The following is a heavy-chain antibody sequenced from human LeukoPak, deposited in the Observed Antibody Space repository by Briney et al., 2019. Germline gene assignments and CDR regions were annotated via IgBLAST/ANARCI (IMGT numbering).Heavy chain of an antibody. V-gene: IGHV1-69*05. CDR1: GGTFSSYA. D-gene: IGHD2-2*01. CDR3: ASLDRCSSTSCSMNFNSYYMDV. J-gene: IGHJ6*03. CDR2: IIPIFGTA. Sequence: ASVKVSCKASGGTFSSYAISWVRQAPGQGLEWMGGIIPIFGTANYAQKFQGRVTITTDESTSTAYMELSSLRSEDTAVYYCASLDRCSSTSCSMNFNSYYMDVWGKGTTVTVSS.